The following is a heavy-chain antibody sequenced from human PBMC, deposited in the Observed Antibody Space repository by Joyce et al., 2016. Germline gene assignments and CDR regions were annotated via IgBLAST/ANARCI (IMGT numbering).Heavy chain of an antibody. CDR3: TFRQASVGRFTWAN. Sequence: QITLKESGPTLVKPTQTLTLPCTFSGFSLRSSGVAVGWIRQPPGKALECLAVICWDDDKHYSPSLKSRRTITKDTSRNQVVLTMTNMDPVDTATYYCTFRQASVGRFTWANWGQGTLVTVSS. CDR2: ICWDDDK. CDR1: GFSLRSSGVA. V-gene: IGHV2-5*02. J-gene: IGHJ4*02. D-gene: IGHD1-26*01.